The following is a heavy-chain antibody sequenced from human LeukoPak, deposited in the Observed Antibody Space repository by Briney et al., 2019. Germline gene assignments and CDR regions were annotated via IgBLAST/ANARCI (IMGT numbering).Heavy chain of an antibody. D-gene: IGHD3-16*01. CDR3: ARRPVGSYAAAYYLDY. J-gene: IGHJ4*02. V-gene: IGHV1-18*01. CDR2: VSAYNGNT. CDR1: GYTFTSYG. Sequence: GASVKVSCKASGYTFTSYGISWVRQAPGQGLEWMGWVSAYNGNTNYAQKLQGRVTMTTDTSTSTAYMELRSLRSDDTAVYYCARRPVGSYAAAYYLDYWGQGALVTVSS.